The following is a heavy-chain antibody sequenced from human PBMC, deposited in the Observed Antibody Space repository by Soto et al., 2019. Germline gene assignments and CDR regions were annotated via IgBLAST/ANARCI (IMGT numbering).Heavy chain of an antibody. J-gene: IGHJ3*02. CDR1: GFTFSSYW. CDR3: GRLHLWFGELSDSFDI. Sequence: EVQLVESGGGLVQPGGSLRLSCAASGFTFSSYWMSWVRQAPGKGLEWVANIKQDGSEKYYVDSVKGRFTISRDNAKNSLYLQMNSLRAHDTAVDYYGRLHLWFGELSDSFDIWGQGTMVTVYS. V-gene: IGHV3-7*05. D-gene: IGHD3-10*01. CDR2: IKQDGSEK.